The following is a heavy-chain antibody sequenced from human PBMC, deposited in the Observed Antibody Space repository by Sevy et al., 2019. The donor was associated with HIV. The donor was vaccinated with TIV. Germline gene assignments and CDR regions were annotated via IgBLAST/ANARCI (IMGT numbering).Heavy chain of an antibody. CDR3: ARGQNGKYDY. V-gene: IGHV3-21*01. CDR1: GFTFSSYS. J-gene: IGHJ4*02. Sequence: GGSLRLSCAASGFTFSSYSMTWVRQAPGKGLEWVSSISSSSTYIFYADSVKGRFTISRDNAKNSLYLQMNTLRAEDSALYYCARGQNGKYDYWGQXTLVTVSS. CDR2: ISSSSTYI. D-gene: IGHD1-1*01.